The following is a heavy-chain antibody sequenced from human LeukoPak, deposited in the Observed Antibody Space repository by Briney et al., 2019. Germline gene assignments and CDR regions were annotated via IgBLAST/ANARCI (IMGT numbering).Heavy chain of an antibody. Sequence: GSLRLSCAASGFTFSNYGMSWVRQAPGKGLEWVSTFGGSGATYYADPVKGRFSISRDNSKNTLYLQMNSLRVEDTAVYYCARRGKYYFDYWGQGTLVPVSS. CDR1: GFTFSNYG. D-gene: IGHD1-1*01. J-gene: IGHJ4*02. V-gene: IGHV3-23*01. CDR3: ARRGKYYFDY. CDR2: FGGSGAT.